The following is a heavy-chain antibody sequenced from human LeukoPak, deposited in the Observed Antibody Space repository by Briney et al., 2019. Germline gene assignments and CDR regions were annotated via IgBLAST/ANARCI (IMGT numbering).Heavy chain of an antibody. V-gene: IGHV3-11*01. CDR1: GFTFSDYY. J-gene: IGHJ4*02. Sequence: GGSLRLSCAASGFTFSDYYMSWIRQAPGKGLEWVSYISSSGSTIYYADSVKGRFTISRDKAKNSLYLQMNSLRAEDTAVYYCARQRAEWLELFDYWGQGTLVTVSS. D-gene: IGHD6-19*01. CDR2: ISSSGSTI. CDR3: ARQRAEWLELFDY.